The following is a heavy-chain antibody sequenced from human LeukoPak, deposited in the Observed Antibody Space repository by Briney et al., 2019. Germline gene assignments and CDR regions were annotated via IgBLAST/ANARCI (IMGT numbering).Heavy chain of an antibody. J-gene: IGHJ4*02. Sequence: GSVTVSCTASGYTFTSYVISWVRQAPGQGLEWMGWISAYNGNTNYAQKLQGRVTMTTDTSTSTAYMELRSLRSDDTAVYYCARDRTMVRGVMPHYWGQGTLVTVSS. CDR3: ARDRTMVRGVMPHY. D-gene: IGHD3-10*01. CDR2: ISAYNGNT. CDR1: GYTFTSYV. V-gene: IGHV1-18*01.